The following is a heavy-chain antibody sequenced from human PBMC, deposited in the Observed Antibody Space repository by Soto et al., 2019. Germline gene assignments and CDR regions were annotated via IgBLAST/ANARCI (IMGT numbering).Heavy chain of an antibody. V-gene: IGHV4-4*02. CDR1: GGSISSSNW. CDR3: ARDRLRLNYYDSSGSTEGMDV. Sequence: SETLSLTCAVSGGSISSSNWWSWVRQPPGKGLEWIGEIYHSGSTNYNPSLKSRVTISVDKSKNQFSLKLSSVTAADTAVYYCARDRLRLNYYDSSGSTEGMDVWGQGTTVT. D-gene: IGHD3-22*01. J-gene: IGHJ6*02. CDR2: IYHSGST.